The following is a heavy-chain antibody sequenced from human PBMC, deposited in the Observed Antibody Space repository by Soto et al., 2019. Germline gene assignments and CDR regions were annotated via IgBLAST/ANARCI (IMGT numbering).Heavy chain of an antibody. Sequence: PSETLSLTCAVYGGSFSGYYWSWIRQPPGKGLEWIGEINHSGSTNYNPSLKSRVTISVDTSKNQFSLKLSSVTAADTAVYYCARGLAARDHWGQGIRVTVSS. CDR1: GGSFSGYY. J-gene: IGHJ4*02. CDR2: INHSGST. CDR3: ARGLAARDH. D-gene: IGHD6-6*01. V-gene: IGHV4-34*01.